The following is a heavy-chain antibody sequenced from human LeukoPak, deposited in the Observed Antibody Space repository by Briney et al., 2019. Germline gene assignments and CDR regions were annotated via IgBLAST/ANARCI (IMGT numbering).Heavy chain of an antibody. CDR1: DYSISNAYY. J-gene: IGHJ5*02. D-gene: IGHD3-3*01. V-gene: IGHV4-38-2*02. CDR3: ARDFAVGTKFP. CDR2: IYHSGGS. Sequence: LSETLSLTCTVSDYSISNAYYWGWIRQPPGKGLEWIGSIYHSGGSYYNPSLKSRVTISVDRSKNQFSLKLSSVTAADTAVYYCARDFAVGTKFPWGQGTLVTVSS.